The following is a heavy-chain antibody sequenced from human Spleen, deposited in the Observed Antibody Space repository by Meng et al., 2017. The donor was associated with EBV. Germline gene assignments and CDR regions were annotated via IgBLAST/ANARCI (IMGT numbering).Heavy chain of an antibody. D-gene: IGHD3-16*01. CDR1: GESFSAYY. CDR3: ATGWGKANY. V-gene: IGHV4-34*12. Sequence: QVQQQQWGSGLLKPSETLSLTCAVYGESFSAYYWRWIRQPPGRGLEWIGDVIHSGNTSYSPSLKSRVTISVDTSKSQFSLKLRSMTAADTAVYYCATGWGKANYWGQGTLVTVSS. J-gene: IGHJ4*02. CDR2: VIHSGNT.